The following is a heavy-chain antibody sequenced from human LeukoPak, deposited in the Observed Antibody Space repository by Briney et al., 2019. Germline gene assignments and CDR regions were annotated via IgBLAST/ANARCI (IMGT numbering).Heavy chain of an antibody. CDR1: VGTLSSYA. CDR2: INPIFGTA. Sequence: SVKVSCQACVGTLSSYAISWVRQAPGQGVEWMGGINPIFGTANYAQKFQGRVTITADKSTSTAYMELSSLRSEDTAVYYCAREKEEDYYYYYMDVWGKGTTVTVSS. CDR3: AREKEEDYYYYYMDV. V-gene: IGHV1-69*06. J-gene: IGHJ6*03.